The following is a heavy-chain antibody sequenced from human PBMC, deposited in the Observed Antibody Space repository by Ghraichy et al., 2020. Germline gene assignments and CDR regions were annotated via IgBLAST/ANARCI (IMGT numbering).Heavy chain of an antibody. V-gene: IGHV4-30-4*01. CDR2: IYYSGST. CDR1: GGSISSGDYY. Sequence: SETLSLTCTVSGGSISSGDYYWSWIRQPPGKGLEWIGYIYYSGSTYYNPSLKSRVTISVDTSKNQFSLKLSSVTAADTAVYYCARDLLVVPAAMPLTNSGYYYYGMDVWGQGTTVTVSS. CDR3: ARDLLVVPAAMPLTNSGYYYYGMDV. J-gene: IGHJ6*02. D-gene: IGHD2-2*01.